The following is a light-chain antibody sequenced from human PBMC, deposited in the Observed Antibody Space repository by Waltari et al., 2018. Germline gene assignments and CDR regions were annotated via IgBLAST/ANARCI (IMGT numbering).Light chain of an antibody. CDR3: QQHNDWPPWT. Sequence: IIMTQSPATLSLSPGERATLSCRASQNVNSNLAWYQQKPGQAPRLLIYGASIRATGIPARFSGSGSETQFTLTINSLQSEDSAVYFCQQHNDWPPWTFGQGTKVELK. CDR2: GAS. CDR1: QNVNSN. J-gene: IGKJ1*01. V-gene: IGKV3-15*01.